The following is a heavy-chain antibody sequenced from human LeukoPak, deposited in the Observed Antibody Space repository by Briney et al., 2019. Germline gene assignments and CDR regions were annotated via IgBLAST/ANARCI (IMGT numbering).Heavy chain of an antibody. CDR1: GGSFSGYY. CDR2: INHSGST. Sequence: KPSETLSLTCAVYGGSFSGYYWSWIRQPPGKGLEWIGEINHSGSTNYNPSLKSRVTISVDTSKNQFSLKLSSVTAADTAVYYCARMVMAAAVGTNDFDYWGQGTLVTVSS. V-gene: IGHV4-34*01. D-gene: IGHD6-13*01. CDR3: ARMVMAAAVGTNDFDY. J-gene: IGHJ4*02.